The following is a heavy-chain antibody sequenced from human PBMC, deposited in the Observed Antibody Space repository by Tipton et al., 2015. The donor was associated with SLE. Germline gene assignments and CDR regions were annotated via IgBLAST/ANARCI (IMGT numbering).Heavy chain of an antibody. CDR2: IYYSGTT. V-gene: IGHV4-59*08. CDR1: GGSISSYY. J-gene: IGHJ4*02. D-gene: IGHD4-11*01. Sequence: TLSLTCTVSGGSISSYYWTWIRQPPGKGLEWIGHIYYSGTTNYNPSLKSRVTISVDTSKNQLPLELTSVTAADTAVYYCARGSALLYSVVYWGQGSLVTVSS. CDR3: ARGSALLYSVVY.